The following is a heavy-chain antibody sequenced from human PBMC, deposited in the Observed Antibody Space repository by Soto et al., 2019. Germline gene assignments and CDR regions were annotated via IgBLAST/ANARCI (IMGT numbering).Heavy chain of an antibody. CDR2: INPSGGST. CDR1: GYNITNYY. J-gene: IGHJ2*01. D-gene: IGHD1-1*01. CDR3: ARFDNDVDWYFDL. V-gene: IGHV1-46*01. Sequence: QEQLVQSGAEVKKPGASVKVSCKASGYNITNYYMHWVRQAPGQGLEWMGMINPSGGSTSYAQKLQGRVTMTWDTSTSAVHMELSSLRLDDTAVYYCARFDNDVDWYFDLWGRGTLVTVSP.